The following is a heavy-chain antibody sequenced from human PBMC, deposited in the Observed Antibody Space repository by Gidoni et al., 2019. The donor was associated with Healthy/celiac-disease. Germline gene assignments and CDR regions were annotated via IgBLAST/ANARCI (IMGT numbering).Heavy chain of an antibody. Sequence: QVQLVQSGAEVKKPGSSVQVSCKASGYTFTSYYMHWVRQAPGQGIEWMGIINPSGGSTSYEQKFQGRGTMTRETSTSTVYMELSSLRSEDTAVYYCARGYCGGDCSPEYFQHWGQGTLVTVSS. J-gene: IGHJ1*01. D-gene: IGHD2-21*02. CDR1: GYTFTSYY. V-gene: IGHV1-46*01. CDR3: ARGYCGGDCSPEYFQH. CDR2: INPSGGST.